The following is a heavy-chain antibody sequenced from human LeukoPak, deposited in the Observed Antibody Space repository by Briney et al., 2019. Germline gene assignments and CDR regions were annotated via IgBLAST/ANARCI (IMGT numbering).Heavy chain of an antibody. CDR2: IDHSGST. D-gene: IGHD2-15*01. Sequence: SETLSLTCAVYGGSFSGYYWSWIRQPPGKGLEWIGEIDHSGSTNYNPSLKSRVTISVDTSKNQFSLKLSSVTAADTAVYYCARGKEGIVVVVAATRTTREFDPWGQGTLVTVSS. CDR1: GGSFSGYY. V-gene: IGHV4-34*01. CDR3: ARGKEGIVVVVAATRTTREFDP. J-gene: IGHJ5*02.